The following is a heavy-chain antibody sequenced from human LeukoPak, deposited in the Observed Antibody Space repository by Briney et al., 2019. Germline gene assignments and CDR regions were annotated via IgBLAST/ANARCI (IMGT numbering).Heavy chain of an antibody. Sequence: GGSLRLTCAGSGFIFTNYVIHWVRQAPGKGLEWVATVSYEGSNEYYADSVKGRFTISGDSSYNTAYLQMNSLRAEDTAIYYCAKDGEWTFDIWGQGTMVTVSS. D-gene: IGHD3-3*01. V-gene: IGHV3-30-3*01. J-gene: IGHJ3*02. CDR2: VSYEGSNE. CDR3: AKDGEWTFDI. CDR1: GFIFTNYV.